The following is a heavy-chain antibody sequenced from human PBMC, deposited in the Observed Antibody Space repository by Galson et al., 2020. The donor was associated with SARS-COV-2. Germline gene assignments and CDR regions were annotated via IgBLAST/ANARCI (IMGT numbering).Heavy chain of an antibody. CDR2: IYQSGNT. Sequence: SETLSLTCTVSGGSISSGAYSWTWIRLPPGKGPEWIGYIYQSGNTNYSPLFKTRVTMSVDRSKNQFSLNLSSVTAADTAVYYCARRRKVEGGDYPGALDYWGQGILVTVSS. CDR1: GGSISSGAYS. D-gene: IGHD4-17*01. J-gene: IGHJ4*02. V-gene: IGHV4-30-2*01. CDR3: ARRRKVEGGDYPGALDY.